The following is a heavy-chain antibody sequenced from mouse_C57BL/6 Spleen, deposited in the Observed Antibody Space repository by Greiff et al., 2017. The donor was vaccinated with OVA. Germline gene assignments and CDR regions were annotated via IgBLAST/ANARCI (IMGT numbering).Heavy chain of an antibody. CDR2: IYPGSGNT. J-gene: IGHJ4*01. V-gene: IGHV1-76*01. CDR1: GYTFTDYY. CDR3: ARSNYGYDRAMDY. Sequence: VQLQQSGAELVRPGASVKLSCKASGYTFTDYYINWVKQRPGQGLEWIARIYPGSGNTYYNEKFKGKATLTAEKSSSTAYMQLSSLTSEDSAVYFCARSNYGYDRAMDYWGQGTSVTVSS. D-gene: IGHD2-2*01.